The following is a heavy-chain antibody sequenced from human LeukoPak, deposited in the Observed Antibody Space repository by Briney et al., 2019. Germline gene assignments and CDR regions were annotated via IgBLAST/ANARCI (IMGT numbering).Heavy chain of an antibody. CDR1: GGSMSNSHY. CDR2: IYYSGST. CDR3: SRNMTAVSRLVVFDI. V-gene: IGHV4-39*01. D-gene: IGHD4-17*01. Sequence: PSETLSLTCTVSGGSMSNSHYWGWIRQSPGKGLEWIGSIYYSGSTYYNPSLKSRVTISVDTSKSQFSLELRSMTAAHTAIYYCSRNMTAVSRLVVFDIWGPGTMVTVSS. J-gene: IGHJ3*02.